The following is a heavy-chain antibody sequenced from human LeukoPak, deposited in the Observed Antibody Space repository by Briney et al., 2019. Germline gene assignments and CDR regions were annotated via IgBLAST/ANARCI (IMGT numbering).Heavy chain of an antibody. CDR3: ARFYRYWAAFDV. Sequence: SETLSLTCAVSGGSFTNYYWSWIRQPPGKGLEWIGEINHSGSTNYNPSLKSRVTISVDTSKNQFSLKLSSVTAADTAVYYCARFYRYWAAFDVWAQGTMVTVSS. CDR2: INHSGST. D-gene: IGHD2-15*01. J-gene: IGHJ3*01. CDR1: GGSFTNYY. V-gene: IGHV4-34*01.